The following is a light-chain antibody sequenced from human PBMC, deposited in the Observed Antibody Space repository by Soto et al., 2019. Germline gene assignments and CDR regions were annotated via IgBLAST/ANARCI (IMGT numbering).Light chain of an antibody. Sequence: EIVLTQSPATLSLSPGERATLSCTASQSVTSSCLAWYQRKPGQAPRLLIHTTSTRATDNPDRFSGSGSGTDFTLTISRLQPEDFAGYYCQQCGGSPLFSFGPGTRVDI. CDR3: QQCGGSPLFS. CDR2: TTS. V-gene: IGKV3-20*01. J-gene: IGKJ3*01. CDR1: QSVTSSC.